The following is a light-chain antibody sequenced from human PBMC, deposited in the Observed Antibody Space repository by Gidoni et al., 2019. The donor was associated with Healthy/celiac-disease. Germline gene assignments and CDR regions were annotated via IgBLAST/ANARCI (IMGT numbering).Light chain of an antibody. CDR3: MQALQTPPYS. J-gene: IGKJ2*03. Sequence: DFVLPQSPPSLPVTPGEPASISCRSSQSLLHSNGYNYLDWYLQKPGQSPQLLIYLGSNRASGVPDRFSGSGSGTDFTLKISRVEAEDVGVYYCMQALQTPPYSFGQGTKLEIK. CDR2: LGS. CDR1: QSLLHSNGYNY. V-gene: IGKV2-28*01.